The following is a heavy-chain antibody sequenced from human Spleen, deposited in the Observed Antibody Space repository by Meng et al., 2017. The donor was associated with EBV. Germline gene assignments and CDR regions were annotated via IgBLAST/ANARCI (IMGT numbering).Heavy chain of an antibody. Sequence: QVHLQQWGSGLVRPSETLSLTCTVLADSFNDFTWSWVRQSPGRGLERIGEVTHNGSTIYHPSLKSRVAISVDTSKKQFSLTLHSLTAADTGIYFCASSPGEMATVLDFWDRGTLVTVSS. CDR1: ADSFNDFT. CDR2: VTHNGST. CDR3: ASSPGEMATVLDF. V-gene: IGHV4-34*01. D-gene: IGHD5-24*01. J-gene: IGHJ4*02.